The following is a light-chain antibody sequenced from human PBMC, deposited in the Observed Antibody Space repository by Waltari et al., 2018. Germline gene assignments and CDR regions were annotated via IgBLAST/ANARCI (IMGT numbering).Light chain of an antibody. Sequence: QSVLTQPPSASGTPGQRVTISCSGSDSNIGSKFVFWYQHVPGTGPKLLLYRNNQRPPGVSDRFSGSKSGTSASLGISGLRSEDEAQYYCATWDDSLSGPVFGGGTKLTVL. CDR3: ATWDDSLSGPV. J-gene: IGLJ3*02. V-gene: IGLV1-47*01. CDR1: DSNIGSKF. CDR2: RNN.